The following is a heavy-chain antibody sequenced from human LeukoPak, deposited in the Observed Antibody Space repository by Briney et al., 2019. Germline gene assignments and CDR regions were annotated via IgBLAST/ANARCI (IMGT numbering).Heavy chain of an antibody. CDR1: GFTVSSNY. J-gene: IGHJ4*02. Sequence: GGSLRLSCAASGFTVSSNYMSWVRQAPGKGLEWVSVIYSGGSTYYADSVKGRFTISRDNSKNTLYLQMNSLRAEDAAVYYCARVRGGYVFHWGQETLVTVSS. CDR2: IYSGGST. V-gene: IGHV3-66*01. CDR3: ARVRGGYVFH. D-gene: IGHD5-12*01.